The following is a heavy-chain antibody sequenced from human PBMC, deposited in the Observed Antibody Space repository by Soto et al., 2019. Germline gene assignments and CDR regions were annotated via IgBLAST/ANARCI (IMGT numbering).Heavy chain of an antibody. D-gene: IGHD5-18*01. V-gene: IGHV3-23*01. CDR1: GFTFSSYA. Sequence: EVQLLESGGGLVQPGGSLRLSCAASGFTFSSYAMSWVRQAPGKGLEWVSAISGSGGSTYYADSVKGRFTISRDNSNNTLYLQMNSLRAEDTAVYYCAKGGARGYSYVRPDYYYYGMDVWGQGTTVTVSS. CDR3: AKGGARGYSYVRPDYYYYGMDV. CDR2: ISGSGGST. J-gene: IGHJ6*02.